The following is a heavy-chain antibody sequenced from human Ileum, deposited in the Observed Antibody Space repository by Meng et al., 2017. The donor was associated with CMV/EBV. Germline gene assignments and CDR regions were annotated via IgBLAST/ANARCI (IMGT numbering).Heavy chain of an antibody. V-gene: IGHV4-34*01. CDR2: INQSGST. CDR3: ARGRRHLFY. CDR1: GESFSGYY. D-gene: IGHD1-1*01. J-gene: IGHJ4*02. Sequence: QVQLHQWGAGLLKPSETLSLTCAVYGESFSGYYWDWIRQSPGKGLEWIGQINQSGSTNYNPSLKSRVTISVDTSKNQFSLKLSSVTAADAAMYYCARGRRHLFYWSQGTLVTVSS.